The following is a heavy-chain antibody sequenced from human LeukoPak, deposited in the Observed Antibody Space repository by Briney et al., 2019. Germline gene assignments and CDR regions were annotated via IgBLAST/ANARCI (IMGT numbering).Heavy chain of an antibody. Sequence: PSETLSLTCTVSGGSISSSSYYWGWIRQPPGKGLEWIGSIYYSGSTYYNPSLKSRVTISVDTSKNQFSLKLSSATAADTAVYYCARQVYSYGNTPYYFDYWGQGTLVTVSS. D-gene: IGHD5-18*01. J-gene: IGHJ4*02. CDR1: GGSISSSSYY. V-gene: IGHV4-39*01. CDR2: IYYSGST. CDR3: ARQVYSYGNTPYYFDY.